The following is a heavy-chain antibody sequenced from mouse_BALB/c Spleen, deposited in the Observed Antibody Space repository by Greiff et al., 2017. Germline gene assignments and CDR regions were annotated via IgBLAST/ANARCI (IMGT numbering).Heavy chain of an antibody. CDR2: IWAGGST. D-gene: IGHD2-3*01. Sequence: VKVVESGPGLVAPSQSLSITCTVSGFSLTSYGVHWVRQPPGKGLEWLGVIWAGGSTNYNSALMSRLSISKDNSKSQVFLKMNSLQTDDTAMYYCARPPYDGYAMDYWGQGTSVTVSS. V-gene: IGHV2-9*02. J-gene: IGHJ4*01. CDR3: ARPPYDGYAMDY. CDR1: GFSLTSYG.